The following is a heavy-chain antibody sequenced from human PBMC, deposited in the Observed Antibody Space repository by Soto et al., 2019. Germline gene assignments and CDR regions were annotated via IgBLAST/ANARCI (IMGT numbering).Heavy chain of an antibody. D-gene: IGHD3-10*01. V-gene: IGHV1-18*01. Sequence: GASVKVSCKASGYTFTSYVISWVRQAPGQGLEWMGWISAYNGNTNYAQKLQGRVTMTTDTSTSTAYMELRSLRSDDTAVYYCARESMREVRGVLFYWGQGTLVTVSS. CDR3: ARESMREVRGVLFY. CDR2: ISAYNGNT. J-gene: IGHJ4*02. CDR1: GYTFTSYV.